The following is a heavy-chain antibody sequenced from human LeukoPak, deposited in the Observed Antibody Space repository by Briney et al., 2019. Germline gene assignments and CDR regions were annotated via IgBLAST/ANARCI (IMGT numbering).Heavy chain of an antibody. CDR1: GYSFTNYW. J-gene: IGHJ4*02. CDR2: IYPGDSDT. Sequence: GESLKISCKGSGYSFTNYWIGWVRQMPGKGLEWMGIIYPGDSDTKYSPSFQGQVTISADKSISTAYLQWSSLKASDTAMYYCARQHTSSWYPTPLYFDYWGQGTLVTVSS. D-gene: IGHD6-13*01. V-gene: IGHV5-51*01. CDR3: ARQHTSSWYPTPLYFDY.